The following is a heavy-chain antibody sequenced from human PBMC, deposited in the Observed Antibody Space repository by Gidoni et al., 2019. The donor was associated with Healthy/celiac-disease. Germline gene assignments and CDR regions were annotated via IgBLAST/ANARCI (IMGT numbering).Heavy chain of an antibody. V-gene: IGHV3-33*01. CDR2: IWYDGSNK. CDR1: GFTFSSHG. CDR3: ARDAYCGGDCNSGLDY. Sequence: QVQLVESGGGVVQPGRSLRLSCAASGFTFSSHGMHWVRQAPGKGLELVAVIWYDGSNKYYADSVKGRFTISRDNSKNTLYLQMNSLRAEDTAVYYCARDAYCGGDCNSGLDYWGQGTLVTVSS. D-gene: IGHD2-21*02. J-gene: IGHJ4*02.